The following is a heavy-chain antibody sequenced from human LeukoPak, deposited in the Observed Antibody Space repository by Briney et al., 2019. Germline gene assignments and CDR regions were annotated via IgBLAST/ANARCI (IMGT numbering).Heavy chain of an antibody. Sequence: GGSLRLSCAASGFTVSSNYMSWVRQAPGKGREWVSVIYSGGRTYYADSVKGRFTISRDNSKNTLYLQMNSLRAEDTAVYYCARDFIPESYDYWGQGTLVTVSS. CDR1: GFTVSSNY. J-gene: IGHJ4*02. D-gene: IGHD2-21*01. CDR2: IYSGGRT. CDR3: ARDFIPESYDY. V-gene: IGHV3-66*01.